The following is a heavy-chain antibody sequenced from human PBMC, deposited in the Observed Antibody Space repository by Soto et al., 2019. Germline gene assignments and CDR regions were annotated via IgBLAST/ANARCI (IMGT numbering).Heavy chain of an antibody. Sequence: QVPLVQSGAEVKKPGASVKVSCKASGYTFTSYGISWVRQAPGQGLEWMGWISAYNGNTNYAQKLQGRVTMTTDTSTSTAYMELRSLRSDDTAVYDCAVSMVRGVIIKGYYDYGMDVWGQGTTVTVSS. CDR1: GYTFTSYG. D-gene: IGHD3-10*01. CDR2: ISAYNGNT. J-gene: IGHJ6*02. CDR3: AVSMVRGVIIKGYYDYGMDV. V-gene: IGHV1-18*04.